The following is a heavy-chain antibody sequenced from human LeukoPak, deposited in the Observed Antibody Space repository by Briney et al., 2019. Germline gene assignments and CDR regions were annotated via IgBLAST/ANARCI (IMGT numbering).Heavy chain of an antibody. Sequence: SETLSLTCAVYGGSFSGYYWSWIRQPPGKGLEWIGEINHSGSTNYNPSLKSRVTISVDTSKNQFSLKLSSVTAAGTAVYYCAISRGYSYGMTFDYWGQGTLVTVSS. CDR1: GGSFSGYY. J-gene: IGHJ4*02. V-gene: IGHV4-34*01. CDR3: AISRGYSYGMTFDY. D-gene: IGHD5-18*01. CDR2: INHSGST.